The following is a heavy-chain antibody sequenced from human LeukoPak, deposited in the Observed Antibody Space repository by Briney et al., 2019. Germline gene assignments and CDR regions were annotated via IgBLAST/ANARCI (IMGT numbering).Heavy chain of an antibody. D-gene: IGHD2-21*02. CDR3: ARDRIVVVTAVKNDAFDI. CDR1: GGSISSSTYY. Sequence: SSETLSLTCTVSGGSISSSTYYWAWIRQPPGKGLEWIGSIYYSGSTYYNPSLKSRLTISVDTSKNQFSLRLTSVSAADTAVYYCARDRIVVVTAVKNDAFDIWGQGTMVTVSS. J-gene: IGHJ3*02. V-gene: IGHV4-39*01. CDR2: IYYSGST.